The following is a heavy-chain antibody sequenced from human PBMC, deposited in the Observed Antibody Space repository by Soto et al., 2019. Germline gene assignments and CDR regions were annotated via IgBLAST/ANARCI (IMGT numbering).Heavy chain of an antibody. CDR1: GFTFSSYS. D-gene: IGHD2-2*01. CDR3: ARVGLYQLYHGMDV. CDR2: ISSSSSYI. V-gene: IGHV3-21*01. J-gene: IGHJ6*02. Sequence: GGSLRLSCAASGFTFSSYSMNWVRQAPGKGLEWVSSISSSSSYIYYADSVKGRLTISRDNAKNSLYLQMNSLRAEDTAVYYCARVGLYQLYHGMDVWGQGTTVTVSS.